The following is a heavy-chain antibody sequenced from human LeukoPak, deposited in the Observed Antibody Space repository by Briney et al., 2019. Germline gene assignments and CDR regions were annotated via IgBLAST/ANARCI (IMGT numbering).Heavy chain of an antibody. CDR3: ARPTAGYYDSSGFFDY. V-gene: IGHV1-3*01. CDR1: GYSFTSYA. CDR2: INGGNGNT. J-gene: IGHJ4*02. Sequence: ASVKVSCKASGYSFTSYAMHWVRQAPGQRLEWMGWINGGNGNTKYSQKFQGRVTITRDTSASTAYMELSSLRSEDRAVYYCARPTAGYYDSSGFFDYWGQGTLVTVSS. D-gene: IGHD3-22*01.